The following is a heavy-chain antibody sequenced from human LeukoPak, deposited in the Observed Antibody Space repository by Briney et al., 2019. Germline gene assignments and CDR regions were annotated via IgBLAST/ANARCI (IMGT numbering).Heavy chain of an antibody. Sequence: GGSLRLSCAASGFTFSSYSMNWVRQAPGKGLEWVSSISSSSSYIYYADSVKGRFTISRDNAKNSLYLQMNSLRAEDTAVYYCARDWGSGSYYNEVPVEYFQHWGQGTLVTVSS. CDR1: GFTFSSYS. CDR2: ISSSSSYI. J-gene: IGHJ1*01. D-gene: IGHD3-10*01. V-gene: IGHV3-21*01. CDR3: ARDWGSGSYYNEVPVEYFQH.